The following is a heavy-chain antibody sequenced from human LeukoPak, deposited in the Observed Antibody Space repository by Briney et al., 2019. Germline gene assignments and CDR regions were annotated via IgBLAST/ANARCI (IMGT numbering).Heavy chain of an antibody. CDR1: GYTFTGSY. V-gene: IGHV1-2*02. Sequence: ASVKVSCKASGYTFTGSYMHWVRQAPGQGLEWMGWINPNSGGTNYAQKFQGRVTMTRDTSISTAYMELSRLRSDDTAVYCCASPDDYGDYVFDYWGQGTLVTVSS. D-gene: IGHD4-17*01. CDR3: ASPDDYGDYVFDY. J-gene: IGHJ4*02. CDR2: INPNSGGT.